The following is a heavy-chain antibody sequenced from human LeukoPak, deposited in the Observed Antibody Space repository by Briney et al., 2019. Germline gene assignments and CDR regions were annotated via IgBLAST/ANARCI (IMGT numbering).Heavy chain of an antibody. CDR1: GFTVSSYA. D-gene: IGHD1-1*01. CDR2: ISYDGYNK. Sequence: GRSLRLSCAASGFTVSSYAIHWVRQAPGKGLEWVASISYDGYNKYYVDSVRGRLTFSRDISENTLYLQMNSLRADDTAVYYCARDVTTFLLPNAYAFDIWGQGTMVTVSS. CDR3: ARDVTTFLLPNAYAFDI. V-gene: IGHV3-30*04. J-gene: IGHJ3*02.